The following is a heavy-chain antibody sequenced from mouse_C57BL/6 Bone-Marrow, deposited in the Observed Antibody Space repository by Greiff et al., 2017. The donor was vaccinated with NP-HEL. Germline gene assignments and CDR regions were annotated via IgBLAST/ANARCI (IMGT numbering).Heavy chain of an antibody. D-gene: IGHD1-1*01. V-gene: IGHV5-17*01. J-gene: IGHJ2*01. CDR2: ISSGSSTI. CDR3: ARPGTTVVATPFAY. Sequence: DVHLVESGGGLVKPGGSLKLSCAASGFTFSDYGMHWVRQAPEKGLEWVAYISSGSSTIYYADTVKGRFTISRDNAKNTLFLQMTMLRSEDTAVYYGARPGTTVVATPFAYWGQGTTLTVSS. CDR1: GFTFSDYG.